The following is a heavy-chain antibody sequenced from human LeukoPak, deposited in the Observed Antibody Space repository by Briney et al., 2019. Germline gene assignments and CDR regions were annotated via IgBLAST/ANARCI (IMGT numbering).Heavy chain of an antibody. CDR1: GFTFSSYA. Sequence: GRSLRLSCAASGFTFSSYAMHWVRQAPGKGLEWVAVISYDGSNKYYADSAKGRFTISRDNSKNTLYLQMNSLRAEDTAVYYCARDQLYYYGSGSLDYWGQGTLVTVSS. D-gene: IGHD3-10*01. J-gene: IGHJ4*02. V-gene: IGHV3-30*04. CDR3: ARDQLYYYGSGSLDY. CDR2: ISYDGSNK.